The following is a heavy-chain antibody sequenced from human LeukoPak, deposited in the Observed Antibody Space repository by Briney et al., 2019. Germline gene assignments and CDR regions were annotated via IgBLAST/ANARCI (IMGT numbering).Heavy chain of an antibody. CDR3: AKSVVVITFRFDD. D-gene: IGHD2-15*01. CDR2: INGSGSNT. Sequence: GGSLRFSCAASGLTFNTYVMSWVRQAPGKGLEWVSAINGSGSNTYYADSVKGRFTISRDNSKNMVYLQMNNLRADDTAVYHCAKSVVVITFRFDDWGQGALVTVSS. J-gene: IGHJ4*02. CDR1: GLTFNTYV. V-gene: IGHV3-23*01.